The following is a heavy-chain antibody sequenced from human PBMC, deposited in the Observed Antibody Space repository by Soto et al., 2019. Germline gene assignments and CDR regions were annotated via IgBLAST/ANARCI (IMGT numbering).Heavy chain of an antibody. J-gene: IGHJ4*02. D-gene: IGHD3-10*01. CDR1: GFTFSSYA. V-gene: IGHV3-30-3*01. CDR2: ISYDGSNK. CDR3: ARGYYSIWFGELLPLDY. Sequence: PGGSLRLSCAASGFTFSSYAMHWVRQAPGKGLEWVAVISYDGSNKYYADSVKGRFTISRDNSKNTLYLQMNSLRAEDTAVYYCARGYYSIWFGELLPLDYWGQGTLVTVSS.